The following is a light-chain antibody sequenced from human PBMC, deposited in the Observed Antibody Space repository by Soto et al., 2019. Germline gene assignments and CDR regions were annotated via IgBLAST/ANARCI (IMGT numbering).Light chain of an antibody. CDR3: QQYNNWLPT. CDR2: GAS. V-gene: IGKV3-15*01. J-gene: IGKJ5*01. Sequence: EIVLPQSPATPSVSPGESATLSCRASQSVSRDLAWYQQKPGQAPRLLIYGASTRAPSIPARFSGSGSGTDFTLTISSLQSEDFAVYYCQQYNNWLPTVGHGTRLEIK. CDR1: QSVSRD.